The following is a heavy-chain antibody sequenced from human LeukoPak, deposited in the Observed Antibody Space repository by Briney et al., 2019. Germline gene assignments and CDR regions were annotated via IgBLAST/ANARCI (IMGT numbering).Heavy chain of an antibody. Sequence: PGGSLRLSCAASGFTVSSNYMNWVRQAPGKGLEWVSIIYSGGSTYYADSVKGRFTISRDNTRNSLYLQMTNLRGDDTAVYYCARDVVGSLDYWGQGTLVTVSS. J-gene: IGHJ4*02. CDR1: GFTVSSNY. CDR3: ARDVVGSLDY. D-gene: IGHD1-26*01. V-gene: IGHV3-53*01. CDR2: IYSGGST.